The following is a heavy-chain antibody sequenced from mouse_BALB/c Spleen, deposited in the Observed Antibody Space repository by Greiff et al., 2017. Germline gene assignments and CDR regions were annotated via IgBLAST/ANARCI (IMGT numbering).Heavy chain of an antibody. Sequence: EVQLQESGAELVRSGASVKLSCTASGFNIKDYYMHWVKQRPEQGLEWIGWIDPENGDTEYAPKFQGKATMTADTSSNTAYLQLSSLTSEDTAVYYCARYYRYERSFDYWGQGTTLTVSS. CDR2: IDPENGDT. CDR1: GFNIKDYY. V-gene: IGHV14-4*02. J-gene: IGHJ2*01. CDR3: ARYYRYERSFDY. D-gene: IGHD2-14*01.